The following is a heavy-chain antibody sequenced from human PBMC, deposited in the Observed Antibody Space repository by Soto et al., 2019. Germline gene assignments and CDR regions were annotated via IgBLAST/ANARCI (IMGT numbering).Heavy chain of an antibody. J-gene: IGHJ4*02. V-gene: IGHV3-23*01. CDR2: ISGSGGST. D-gene: IGHD3-10*01. Sequence: GGSLRLSCAASGFTFSSSAMSWVRQAPGKGLEWVSSISGSGGSTYYADSVKGRFTISRDNSKNTLYLQMNSLRAEDTAVYYCAYTYGSGSYPDYYFDYWGQGTLVTVSS. CDR1: GFTFSSSA. CDR3: AYTYGSGSYPDYYFDY.